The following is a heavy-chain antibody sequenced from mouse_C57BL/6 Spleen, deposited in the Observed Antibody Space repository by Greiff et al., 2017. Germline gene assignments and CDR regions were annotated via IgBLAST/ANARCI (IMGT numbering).Heavy chain of an antibody. J-gene: IGHJ2*01. Sequence: QVHVKQPGAELVKPGASVKLSCKASGYTFTSYWMHWVKQRPGRGLEWIGRIDPNSGGTKYNEKFKSKATLTVDKPSSTAYMQLSSLTSEDSAVYYCAREHDGYFYYFDYWGQGTTLTVSS. CDR1: GYTFTSYW. D-gene: IGHD2-3*01. V-gene: IGHV1-72*01. CDR3: AREHDGYFYYFDY. CDR2: IDPNSGGT.